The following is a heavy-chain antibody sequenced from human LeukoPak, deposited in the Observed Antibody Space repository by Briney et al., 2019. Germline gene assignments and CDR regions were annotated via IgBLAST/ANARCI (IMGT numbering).Heavy chain of an antibody. Sequence: GESLKISFKGSEYSFSSYWIGWVRPMPGKGLEWMGIIYPGDSDTRYSPSFQGQVTISADKTISTAYLQWSSLEASDTAIYYCARKKSSAGPDFDYWGQGTLVTVSS. CDR1: EYSFSSYW. CDR3: ARKKSSAGPDFDY. D-gene: IGHD6-13*01. CDR2: IYPGDSDT. V-gene: IGHV5-51*01. J-gene: IGHJ4*02.